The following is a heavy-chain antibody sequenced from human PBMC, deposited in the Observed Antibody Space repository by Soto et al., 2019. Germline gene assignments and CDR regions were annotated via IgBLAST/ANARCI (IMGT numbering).Heavy chain of an antibody. CDR1: GGSISSYY. J-gene: IGHJ5*02. D-gene: IGHD6-25*01. CDR2: MYYSGST. CDR3: AVVDSTGNWFDP. V-gene: IGHV4-59*04. Sequence: PSETLSLTCTVSGGSISSYYWSWIRQPPGKGLEWIGYMYYSGSTNYNPSLKSRVTISVDTSKNQFTLKLISVTAADTAVYYCAVVDSTGNWFDPWGEGALVTVSS.